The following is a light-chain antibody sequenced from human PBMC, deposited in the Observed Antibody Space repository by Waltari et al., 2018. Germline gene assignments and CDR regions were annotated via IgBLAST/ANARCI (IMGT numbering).Light chain of an antibody. CDR3: QKYESLPAT. Sequence: EIVLTQSPGTLSLSPGDRATLSCRASQSVRKYLAWYQQRPGQAPRLLIYDASTRATGIPDRFSGSGFGTDFSLTISRLEPEDFEVYYCQKYESLPATFGQGTKVEIK. CDR1: QSVRKY. J-gene: IGKJ1*01. CDR2: DAS. V-gene: IGKV3-20*01.